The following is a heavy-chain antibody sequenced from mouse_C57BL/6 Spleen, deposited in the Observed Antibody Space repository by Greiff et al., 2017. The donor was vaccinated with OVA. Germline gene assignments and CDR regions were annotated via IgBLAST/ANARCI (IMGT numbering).Heavy chain of an antibody. V-gene: IGHV1-42*01. CDR1: GYSFTGYY. Sequence: VQLQQSGPELVKPGASVKISCKASGYSFTGYYMNWVKQSPEKSLEWIGEINPGTGGTTYNQKFKAKATLTVDKSSSTAYMQLKSLTSEDSAVYYCARSLSQDYWGQGTTLTVSS. CDR3: ARSLSQDY. CDR2: INPGTGGT. J-gene: IGHJ2*01. D-gene: IGHD6-1*01.